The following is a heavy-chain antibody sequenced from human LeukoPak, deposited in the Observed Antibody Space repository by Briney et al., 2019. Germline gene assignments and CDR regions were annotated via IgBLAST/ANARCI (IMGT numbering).Heavy chain of an antibody. Sequence: GGSLRLSCAASGFTSSSYAMSWVRQAPGKGLEWVSAISGSGGSTYYADSVKGRFTISRDNSKNTLYLQMTSLRAEDTAVHYCAKDGLWDSSGYYYSYFDYWGQGTLVTVSS. CDR3: AKDGLWDSSGYYYSYFDY. V-gene: IGHV3-23*01. D-gene: IGHD3-22*01. CDR2: ISGSGGST. J-gene: IGHJ4*02. CDR1: GFTSSSYA.